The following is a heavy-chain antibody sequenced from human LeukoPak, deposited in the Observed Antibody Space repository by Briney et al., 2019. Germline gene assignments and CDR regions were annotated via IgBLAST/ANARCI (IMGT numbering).Heavy chain of an antibody. CDR3: ARVDYYDSSGYLSAFDI. CDR1: GFTFSSYW. D-gene: IGHD3-22*01. CDR2: IWYDGSNK. Sequence: GGSLRLSCAASGFTFSSYWMSWVRQAPGKGLEWVAVIWYDGSNKYYADSVKGRFTISRDNSKNTLYLQMNSLRAEDTAVYYCARVDYYDSSGYLSAFDIWGQGTMVTVSS. V-gene: IGHV3-33*08. J-gene: IGHJ3*02.